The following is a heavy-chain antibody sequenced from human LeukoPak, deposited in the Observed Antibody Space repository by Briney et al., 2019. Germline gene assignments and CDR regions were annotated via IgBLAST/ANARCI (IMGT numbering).Heavy chain of an antibody. CDR2: ISSSGSTI. CDR1: GFTFSDYY. CDR3: ARLVGRTGGSITIFGVVIGDYMDV. V-gene: IGHV3-11*01. J-gene: IGHJ6*03. D-gene: IGHD3-3*01. Sequence: GGSLRLSCAASGFTFSDYYMSWIRQAPGKGLEWVSYISSSGSTIYYADSVKGRFTISRDNAKNSLYLQMNSLRAEDTAVYYCARLVGRTGGSITIFGVVIGDYMDVWGKGTTVTVSS.